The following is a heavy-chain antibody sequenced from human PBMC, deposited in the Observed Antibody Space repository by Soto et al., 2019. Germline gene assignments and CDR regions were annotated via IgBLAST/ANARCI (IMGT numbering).Heavy chain of an antibody. CDR1: GFTISGHW. CDR2: INSDGSST. V-gene: IGHV3-74*01. J-gene: IGHJ4*02. CDR3: ARVSYYDSSGPIDY. D-gene: IGHD3-22*01. Sequence: GGSLRLSCAASGFTISGHWMHWVRQVPGKGLVWVSRINSDGSSTSYADSVKGRFIISRDNSKNTLYLQMNSLRAEDTAVYYCARVSYYDSSGPIDYWGQGTLVTVSS.